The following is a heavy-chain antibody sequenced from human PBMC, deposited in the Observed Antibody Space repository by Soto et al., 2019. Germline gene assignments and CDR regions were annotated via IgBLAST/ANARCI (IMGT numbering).Heavy chain of an antibody. D-gene: IGHD3-16*02. V-gene: IGHV3-21*01. CDR3: ARENYDYIWGSYRHDAFDI. Sequence: GGSLRLSCAASGFTFSSYSMNWVRQAPGKGLEWVSSISSSSSYIYYADSVKGRFTISRDNAKNSLYLQMNSLRAEDTAVYYCARENYDYIWGSYRHDAFDIWGQGTMVTVS. J-gene: IGHJ3*02. CDR2: ISSSSSYI. CDR1: GFTFSSYS.